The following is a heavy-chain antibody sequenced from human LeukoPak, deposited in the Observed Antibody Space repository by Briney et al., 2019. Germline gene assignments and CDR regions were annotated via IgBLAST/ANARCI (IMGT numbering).Heavy chain of an antibody. Sequence: GGSLRLSCTGSGCTFGDHAMSWVRQAPGKGLEWVGFIRSKAYRGTTEYAASVKGRFTISRDDSASIAYLQMNSLRTEDTAVYYCARGPIQLWIHNAMDVWGQGSTVTVSS. V-gene: IGHV3-49*04. CDR3: ARGPIQLWIHNAMDV. J-gene: IGHJ6*02. D-gene: IGHD5-18*01. CDR1: GCTFGDHA. CDR2: IRSKAYRGTT.